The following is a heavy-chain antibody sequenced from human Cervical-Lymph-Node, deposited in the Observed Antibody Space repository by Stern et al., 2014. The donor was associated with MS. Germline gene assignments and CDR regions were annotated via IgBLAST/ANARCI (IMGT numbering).Heavy chain of an antibody. CDR2: IYPNGST. CDR1: GGSIRRGGYS. Sequence: VQLVESGSGLVQPSQTLSLTCAVSGGSIRRGGYSWSWIRQPPGKGLEWIGDIYPNGSTYYNHALKSRFTISVDRSKNQFSLKLSSVTAADTAVYYCARSSTVTPNAFDIWGQGTMVTVSS. J-gene: IGHJ3*02. D-gene: IGHD4-17*01. V-gene: IGHV4-30-2*01. CDR3: ARSSTVTPNAFDI.